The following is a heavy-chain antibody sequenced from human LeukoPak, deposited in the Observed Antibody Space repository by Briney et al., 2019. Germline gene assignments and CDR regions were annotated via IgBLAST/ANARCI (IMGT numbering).Heavy chain of an antibody. J-gene: IGHJ4*02. CDR2: IKQDGSKK. CDR3: TRVGYIDEGIDY. D-gene: IGHD5-24*01. Sequence: GGSLRLSCLTSGFTLSTNAMSWVCQAPGKGLEWVANIKQDGSKKSYVDSVKGRFTISRDNAKNSLYLQMNSLRAEDTAIYYCTRVGYIDEGIDYWGQGTLVTVSS. CDR1: GFTLSTNA. V-gene: IGHV3-7*04.